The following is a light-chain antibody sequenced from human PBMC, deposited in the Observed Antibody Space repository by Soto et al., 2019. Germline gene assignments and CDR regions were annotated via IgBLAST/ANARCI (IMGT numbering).Light chain of an antibody. Sequence: QSVLTQPPSASGTPGQRVTISCSGRSSNIGSNYVYWYQQLPGTAPKLLIYRNNQRPSGVPDRFSGSKSGTSSSLAISGLRSEDEADYYGAAWDDSLSGWVFGGGTKLTVL. CDR1: SSNIGSNY. J-gene: IGLJ3*02. CDR3: AAWDDSLSGWV. CDR2: RNN. V-gene: IGLV1-47*01.